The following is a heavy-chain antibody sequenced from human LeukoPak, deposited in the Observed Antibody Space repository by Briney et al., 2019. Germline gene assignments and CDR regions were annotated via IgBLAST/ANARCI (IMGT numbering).Heavy chain of an antibody. V-gene: IGHV4-59*08. D-gene: IGHD5-12*01. CDR3: ARRSGYDSNWFDP. J-gene: IGHJ5*02. Sequence: KPSETLSLTCTVSGGSISSYYWSWIRQPPGKGLEWIGYIYYSGSTNYNPSLKSRVTISVDTSKNRFSLKLSSVTAADTAVYYCARRSGYDSNWFDPWGQGTLVTVPS. CDR2: IYYSGST. CDR1: GGSISSYY.